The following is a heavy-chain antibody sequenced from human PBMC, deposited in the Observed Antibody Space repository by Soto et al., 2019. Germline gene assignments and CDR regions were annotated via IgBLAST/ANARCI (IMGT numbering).Heavy chain of an antibody. CDR1: GFTFSSYG. V-gene: IGHV3-30*18. CDR3: AKDHGYSSSSYV. CDR2: ISYDGSNK. D-gene: IGHD6-6*01. Sequence: QVQLVEYGGGVVQPGRSLRLSCAVSGFTFSSYGMHWVRQAPGKGLEWVAVISYDGSNKYYADSVKGRFTISRDNSKNTLYLQMNSLRAEDTAVYYCAKDHGYSSSSYVWGQGTLVTVSS. J-gene: IGHJ4*02.